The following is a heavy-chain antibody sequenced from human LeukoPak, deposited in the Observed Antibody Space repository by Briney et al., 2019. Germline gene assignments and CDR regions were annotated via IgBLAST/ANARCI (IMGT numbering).Heavy chain of an antibody. CDR3: ARGPSGYHNT. V-gene: IGHV3-21*01. J-gene: IGHJ4*02. CDR1: GFTFSSYS. CDR2: ISGSNSYI. Sequence: GGSLRLSCAASGFTFSSYSMNWVRQAPGKGLEWVSSISGSNSYIYYADSVKGRFTISRDNSKNTLYLQMNSLRAEDTAVYYCARGPSGYHNTGGQGTLVTVSS. D-gene: IGHD5-12*01.